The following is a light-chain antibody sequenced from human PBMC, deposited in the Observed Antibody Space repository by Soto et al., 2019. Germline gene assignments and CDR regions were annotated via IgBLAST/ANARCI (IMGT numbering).Light chain of an antibody. CDR3: GSYSSNDTPCV. V-gene: IGLV2-14*01. Sequence: QSALAQSSSVSGSPGQSITISCTGTSTDVGGYNYVSWYQHHSGKAPKLLIYEVTNRPSGISDRFSGSKSVNTASLTISGLQAEDESDYYCGSYSSNDTPCVFGTGTKVTVL. CDR2: EVT. J-gene: IGLJ1*01. CDR1: STDVGGYNY.